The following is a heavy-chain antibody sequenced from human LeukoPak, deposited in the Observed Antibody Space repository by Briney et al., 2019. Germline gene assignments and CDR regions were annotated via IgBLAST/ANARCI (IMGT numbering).Heavy chain of an antibody. D-gene: IGHD3-3*01. CDR1: GFTFSRYS. J-gene: IGHJ6*03. CDR3: AREVTIFAGYMDV. CDR2: ISSNGGST. Sequence: GGSLRLSCAASGFTFSRYSMHWVRQAPGKGLEYVSAISSNGGSTYYANSVKGRFTISRDNSKNTLYLQMGSLRAEDMAVYYCAREVTIFAGYMDVWGKGTTVTVSS. V-gene: IGHV3-64*01.